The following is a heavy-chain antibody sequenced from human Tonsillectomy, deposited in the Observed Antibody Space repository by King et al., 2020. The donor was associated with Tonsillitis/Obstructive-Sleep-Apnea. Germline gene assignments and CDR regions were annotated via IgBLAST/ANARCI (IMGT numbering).Heavy chain of an antibody. CDR3: ARRITIFGVATNWFDP. J-gene: IGHJ5*02. Sequence: VQLVESGGGLVQPGGSLRLSCAASGFTFSSYWMHCVRQAPGKGLVWVSRINSDGSSTSYADSVKGRFTISRDNAKNTLYLQINSLRAEDTAVYYCARRITIFGVATNWFDPWGQGTLVTVSS. CDR1: GFTFSSYW. CDR2: INSDGSST. D-gene: IGHD3-3*01. V-gene: IGHV3-74*01.